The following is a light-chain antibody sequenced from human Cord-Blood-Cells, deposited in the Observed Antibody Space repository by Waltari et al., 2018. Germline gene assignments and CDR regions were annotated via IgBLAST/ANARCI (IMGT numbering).Light chain of an antibody. CDR2: AAS. CDR1: QSISSY. J-gene: IGKJ1*01. Sequence: DIQMTQSPSSLSASVGDRVTITCRASQSISSYLNWYQQKPGKAPKLLIYAASSLQSGVPARVSGSGSGTDFTLTIISLQTEDFATYDCKQSYSTPWTFGQGTEGEIK. CDR3: KQSYSTPWT. V-gene: IGKV1-39*01.